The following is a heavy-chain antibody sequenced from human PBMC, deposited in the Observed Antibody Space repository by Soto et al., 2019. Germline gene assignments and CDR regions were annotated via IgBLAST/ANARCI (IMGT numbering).Heavy chain of an antibody. J-gene: IGHJ5*02. D-gene: IGHD3-10*01. Sequence: QVQLQESGPGLVKPSETLSLTCTVSGGSVSSGSYYWSWIRQPPGKGLEWIGYIYYSGSTNYNPSLKSRFTISVDTSTNQFSRKLSSVTAADTAVYYCAREDRGVIRGVNWFDHWGQGTLVTVSS. CDR3: AREDRGVIRGVNWFDH. V-gene: IGHV4-61*01. CDR2: IYYSGST. CDR1: GGSVSSGSYY.